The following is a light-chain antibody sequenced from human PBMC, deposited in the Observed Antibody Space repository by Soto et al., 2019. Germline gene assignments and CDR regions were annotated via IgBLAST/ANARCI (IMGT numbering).Light chain of an antibody. CDR3: QQYVNSPWT. J-gene: IGKJ1*01. Sequence: DIVLTQSPGTLYLSPRESATLSCRTSQSVGSYLAWYQQRPGQAPRLLIYGASNRATRIPDRFSGSGSGTDFTLTIGRLEPEDFAVYYCQQYVNSPWTFGQGTKV. CDR2: GAS. V-gene: IGKV3-20*01. CDR1: QSVGSY.